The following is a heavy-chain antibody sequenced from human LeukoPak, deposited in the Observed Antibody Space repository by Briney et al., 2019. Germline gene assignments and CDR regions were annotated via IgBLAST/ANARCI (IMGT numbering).Heavy chain of an antibody. J-gene: IGHJ6*04. CDR3: ARDGTYYYGSGSYPNCYYYGMDV. V-gene: IGHV4-59*01. CDR1: GGSISSYY. CDR2: IYYSGST. Sequence: SETLSLTCTVSGGSISSYYWSWIRQPPGKGLEWIGYIYYSGSTNYNPSLKSRVTISVDTSKNQFSLKLSSVTAADTAVYYCARDGTYYYGSGSYPNCYYYGMDVWGKGTTVTVSS. D-gene: IGHD3-10*01.